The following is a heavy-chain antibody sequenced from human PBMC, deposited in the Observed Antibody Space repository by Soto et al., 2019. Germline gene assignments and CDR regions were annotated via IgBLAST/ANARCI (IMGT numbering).Heavy chain of an antibody. CDR2: ISTYNGDT. CDR1: GYTFSRSG. CDR3: ARDGVAPYYHYGMDV. V-gene: IGHV1-18*01. J-gene: IGHJ6*02. D-gene: IGHD5-12*01. Sequence: QVQLVQSGAEGKKPGASVKVSCKASGYTFSRSGISWVRQAPGQGLEWMGWISTYNGDTNYAQTFQGRVTMTTDTCTSAVYMELRTLRSDDTAVYYCARDGVAPYYHYGMDVWGQGTPVTVSS.